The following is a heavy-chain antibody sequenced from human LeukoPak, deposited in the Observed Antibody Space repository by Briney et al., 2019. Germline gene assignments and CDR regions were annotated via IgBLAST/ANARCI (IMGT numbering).Heavy chain of an antibody. J-gene: IGHJ4*02. D-gene: IGHD3-10*01. Sequence: SGTLSLTCVVYGGSFSNYCWCWIRQPPGKGLGWIGEINHSGSTNYNPSLKSRVTMSVDTSKKQVSLKMSSVTAADAGVYYCARGPITMVRGLAWGQGTLVPVSS. CDR2: INHSGST. V-gene: IGHV4-34*01. CDR1: GGSFSNYC. CDR3: ARGPITMVRGLA.